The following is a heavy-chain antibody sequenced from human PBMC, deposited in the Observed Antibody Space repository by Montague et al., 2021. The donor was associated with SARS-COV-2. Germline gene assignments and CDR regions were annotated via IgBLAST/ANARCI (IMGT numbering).Heavy chain of an antibody. J-gene: IGHJ4*02. D-gene: IGHD2-15*01. V-gene: IGHV4-39*01. Sequence: SETLSLTCTVSGGSISSSSYYWGWIRQPPGKGLEWIGSIYYSGSTYYNPSLKSRVTISVDTSKNQFSPKLSSVTAADTAVYYCARSTYCSGGSCERALLNYWGRGTLVTVSS. CDR3: ARSTYCSGGSCERALLNY. CDR2: IYYSGST. CDR1: GGSISSSSYY.